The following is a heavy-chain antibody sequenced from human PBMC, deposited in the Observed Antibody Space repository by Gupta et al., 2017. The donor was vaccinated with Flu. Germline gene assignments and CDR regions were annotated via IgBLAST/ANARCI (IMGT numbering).Heavy chain of an antibody. V-gene: IGHV1-46*01. CDR1: GYTFTSYY. CDR3: ASRAGFGELFPYYYGMDV. CDR2: INPSGGST. D-gene: IGHD3-10*01. J-gene: IGHJ6*02. Sequence: QVQLVQSGAEVKKPGASVKVSCKASGYTFTSYYMHWVRQAPGQGLEWMGIINPSGGSTSYAQKSQGRVTMTRDTSTSTVYMELSSLRSEDTAVYYCASRAGFGELFPYYYGMDVWGQGTTVTVSS.